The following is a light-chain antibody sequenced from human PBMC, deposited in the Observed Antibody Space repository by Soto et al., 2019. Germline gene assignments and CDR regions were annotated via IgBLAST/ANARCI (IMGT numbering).Light chain of an antibody. J-gene: IGKJ5*01. CDR3: QQYGSSPFT. CDR1: QSVDSN. V-gene: IGKV3-20*01. CDR2: GAS. Sequence: EIVMTQSPATLSVSPGDGATLSCRASQSVDSNLAWYQQKPGQAPRLLIYGASYRAAGIPDRFSGSGSGTDFTLTISRLEPEDFAVYYCQQYGSSPFTFGQGTRLEIK.